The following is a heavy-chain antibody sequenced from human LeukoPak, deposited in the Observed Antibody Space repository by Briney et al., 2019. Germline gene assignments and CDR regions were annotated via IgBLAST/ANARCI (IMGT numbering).Heavy chain of an antibody. J-gene: IGHJ4*02. CDR1: GGSISSGGYS. V-gene: IGHV4-30-2*02. CDR3: GRKYARGGYFDY. Sequence: PSETLSLTCAVSGGSISSGGYSWSWIRQPPGKGLEWIGYIYHSGSTYYNPSLKSRVTISVDTSKNQFSLKLSSVTAVDTAVYYWGRKYARGGYFDYWGQGTLVTVSS. CDR2: IYHSGST. D-gene: IGHD3-10*01.